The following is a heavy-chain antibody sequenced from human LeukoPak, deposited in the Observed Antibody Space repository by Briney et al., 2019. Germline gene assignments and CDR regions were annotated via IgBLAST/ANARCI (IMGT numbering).Heavy chain of an antibody. D-gene: IGHD6-13*01. J-gene: IGHJ4*02. CDR3: ARGEPRIAAAGRHFDY. CDR2: IYYSGST. Sequence: SETLSLTCTVSGGSISSYYWSWIRQPPGKGLEWIGYIYYSGSTNYNPSLKSRVTISVDTSKNQFSLKLSSVTAADTAVYYCARGEPRIAAAGRHFDYWGQGTLVTVSS. V-gene: IGHV4-59*12. CDR1: GGSISSYY.